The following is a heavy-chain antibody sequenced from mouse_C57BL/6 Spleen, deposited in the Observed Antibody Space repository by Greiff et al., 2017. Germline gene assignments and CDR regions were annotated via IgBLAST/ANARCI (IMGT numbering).Heavy chain of an antibody. V-gene: IGHV5-16*01. CDR3: ASLKLVYCDY. J-gene: IGHJ2*01. CDR1: GSTFSDYY. Sequence: EVQLEQSEGGVVHPGTSMKLSCTASGSTFSDYYMAWVRQIPEKGLEWVANINYGGSSTYYLESLKSRFIISADNAKTILYVQLSSLKSEDTATFYGASLKLVYCDYWGQGTTLTVSA. CDR2: INYGGSST. D-gene: IGHD2-12*01.